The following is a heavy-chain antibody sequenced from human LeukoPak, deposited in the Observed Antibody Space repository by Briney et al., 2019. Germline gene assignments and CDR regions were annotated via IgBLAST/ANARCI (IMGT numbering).Heavy chain of an antibody. D-gene: IGHD6-19*01. Sequence: GGSLRLSCAASGFTVSSNYMSWVRQAPGKGLEWVSVIYTGGNTFYADSVKGRFTISRDNSKNTLYLQMNSLRAEDTAVYYCARAVSQWLPELHWGQGILVTVSS. V-gene: IGHV3-66*01. CDR2: IYTGGNT. CDR1: GFTVSSNY. CDR3: ARAVSQWLPELH. J-gene: IGHJ4*02.